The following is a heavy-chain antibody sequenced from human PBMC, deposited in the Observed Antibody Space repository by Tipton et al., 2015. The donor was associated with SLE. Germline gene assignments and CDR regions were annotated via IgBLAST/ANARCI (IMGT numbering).Heavy chain of an antibody. CDR2: IYYSGST. Sequence: TLSLTCTVSGGSIRSSSYYWGWIRQPPGKGLEWIGSIYYSGSTYYNPSLKSRVTISVDMSKNQFSLKLSSVTAADTAVYYCARVRSGGYYYGMDVWGQGTTVTVSS. J-gene: IGHJ6*02. CDR1: GGSIRSSSYY. V-gene: IGHV4-39*07. D-gene: IGHD3-16*01. CDR3: ARVRSGGYYYGMDV.